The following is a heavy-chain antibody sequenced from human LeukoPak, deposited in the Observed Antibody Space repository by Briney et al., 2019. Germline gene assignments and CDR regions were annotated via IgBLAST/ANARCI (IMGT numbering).Heavy chain of an antibody. CDR3: ARGYCSGGSCYRDMYNWFDP. CDR2: IYYSGST. Sequence: SETLSLTCTVSGGSISSGDYYWSWIRQPPGKGLEWIGYIYYSGSTYYNPSLKSRVTISVDTSKNQFSLKLSSVTAADTAVYYCARGYCSGGSCYRDMYNWFDPWGQGTLVIVSS. CDR1: GGSISSGDYY. J-gene: IGHJ5*02. V-gene: IGHV4-30-4*01. D-gene: IGHD2-15*01.